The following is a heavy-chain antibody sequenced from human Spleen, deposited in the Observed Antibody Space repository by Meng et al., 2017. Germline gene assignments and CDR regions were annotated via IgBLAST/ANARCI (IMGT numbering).Heavy chain of an antibody. D-gene: IGHD3-10*01. Sequence: QAQLLQSGAEVEKPGASVWISCKASGYTSASYGISWFRQAPGQGLEWMGWFVSNADTYPAQKFQGRVTMTRDTHTSTDFMELRSLRFDDTAVYYCARGTPGRSYSDYWGQGTLVTVSS. J-gene: IGHJ4*02. CDR1: GYTSASYG. V-gene: IGHV1-18*01. CDR2: FVSNADT. CDR3: ARGTPGRSYSDY.